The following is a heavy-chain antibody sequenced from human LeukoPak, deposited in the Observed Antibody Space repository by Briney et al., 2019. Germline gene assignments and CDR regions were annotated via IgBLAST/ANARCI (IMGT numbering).Heavy chain of an antibody. CDR1: GYTFINYG. J-gene: IGHJ4*02. CDR2: ISVYNANT. D-gene: IGHD1-7*01. V-gene: IGHV1-18*01. CDR3: ARETGTPHFDY. Sequence: GASVKVSCKASGYTFINYGITWVRQAPGRGLEWMGWISVYNANTNYAQKLQGRVTMTTDTSTSTAYMELRSLRSDDTAVYYCARETGTPHFDYWGQGTLVTVSS.